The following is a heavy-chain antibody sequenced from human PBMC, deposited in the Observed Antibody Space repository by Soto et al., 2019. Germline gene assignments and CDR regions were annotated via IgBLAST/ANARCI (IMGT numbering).Heavy chain of an antibody. CDR1: GGSISSSNW. D-gene: IGHD4-17*01. Sequence: QVQLQESGPGLVKPSGTLSLTCAVSGGSISSSNWWSWVRQPPGKGLAWMGEIYYSASTNYTPSLKRLVTISIDKSKSLSSRKLGSVTAADTAVYYCARGEDYGDYVWWFASWGQGTVVTVSS. CDR2: IYYSAST. J-gene: IGHJ5*01. V-gene: IGHV4-4*02. CDR3: ARGEDYGDYVWWFAS.